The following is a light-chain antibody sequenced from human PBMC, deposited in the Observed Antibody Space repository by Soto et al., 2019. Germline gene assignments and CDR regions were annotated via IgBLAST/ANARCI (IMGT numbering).Light chain of an antibody. V-gene: IGKV3-15*01. CDR2: GAS. CDR3: PQYNNWPPWT. Sequence: EIVMTQSPATLSVSPGERATLSCRASQSVSSNLAWYQQKPGQAPRLLISGASTRATGIPARFSGSGSGTEFTLTISSLQSEDFAVYYCPQYNNWPPWTFGQGTKVEIK. J-gene: IGKJ1*01. CDR1: QSVSSN.